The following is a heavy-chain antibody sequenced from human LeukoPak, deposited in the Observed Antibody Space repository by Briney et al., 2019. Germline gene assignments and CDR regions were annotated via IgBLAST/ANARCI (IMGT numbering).Heavy chain of an antibody. J-gene: IGHJ4*02. V-gene: IGHV3-23*01. CDR2: ISGSGGST. CDR3: AKDMYYDSSGPVFDY. D-gene: IGHD3-22*01. Sequence: GGSLRLSCAASGFTFSSYAMSWVRQAPGKGLEWVSAISGSGGSTYYADSVKGRFTISRDNSKNTLYLQMNSPRAEDTAVYYCAKDMYYDSSGPVFDYWGQGPLVTVSS. CDR1: GFTFSSYA.